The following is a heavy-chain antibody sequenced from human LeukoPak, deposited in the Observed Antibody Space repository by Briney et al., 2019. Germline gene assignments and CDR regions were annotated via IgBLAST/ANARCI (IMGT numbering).Heavy chain of an antibody. D-gene: IGHD3-10*01. CDR3: ARGEQYGSGTVQFDY. CDR1: GGSISSSNW. CDR2: IYQSGST. J-gene: IGHJ4*02. V-gene: IGHV4-4*02. Sequence: PSETLSLTCSVSGGSISSSNWWSWVRPPPGKGLEWIGEIYQSGSTNYNPTLKGRVTMSVDNSRNQFSLSLTSVTAAATAVYYCARGEQYGSGTVQFDYWGQGTLVTVSS.